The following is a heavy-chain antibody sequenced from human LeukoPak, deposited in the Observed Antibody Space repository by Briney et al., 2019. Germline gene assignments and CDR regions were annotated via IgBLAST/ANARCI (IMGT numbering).Heavy chain of an antibody. D-gene: IGHD3-22*01. V-gene: IGHV3-7*01. CDR1: GFTFSSYW. Sequence: PGGSLRLSCAASGFTFSSYWMSWVRQAPGKGLEWVANIKQGGSEKYYVDSVKGRFTISRDNAKNSLYLQMNSLRAEDTAVYYCARFLVWVVIGPRVWKASGMAVGGQGPTVTVSS. CDR3: ARFLVWVVIGPRVWKASGMAV. CDR2: IKQGGSEK. J-gene: IGHJ6*02.